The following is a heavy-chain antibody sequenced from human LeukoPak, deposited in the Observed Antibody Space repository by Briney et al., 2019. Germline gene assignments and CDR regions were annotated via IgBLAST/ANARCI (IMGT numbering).Heavy chain of an antibody. CDR3: AREIAVPHTTVDFDF. Sequence: ASVKVSCKASGYTFTNYGISWVRQAPGQGLEWVGWISAYNGNTNYAQKLQGGVTMTTDTSTSTAYMELRSLRSDDTAVYYCAREIAVPHTTVDFDFWGQGTLVTVSS. CDR1: GYTFTNYG. D-gene: IGHD4-23*01. J-gene: IGHJ4*02. CDR2: ISAYNGNT. V-gene: IGHV1-18*01.